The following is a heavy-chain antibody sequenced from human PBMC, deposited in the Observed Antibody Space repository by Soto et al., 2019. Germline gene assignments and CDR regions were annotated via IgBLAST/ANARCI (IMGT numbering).Heavy chain of an antibody. Sequence: QVQLVESGGGVVQPGRSLTLTCAASGFPFSTYGMHWVRQAPGKGLEWVAVISDDGSDKYYADSVKGRFTVSRDNSKNTLYLQMNSLRAEDTALYYCAKDRHNDVVYYFDYWGQGTLVTVSS. V-gene: IGHV3-30*18. CDR3: AKDRHNDVVYYFDY. CDR2: ISDDGSDK. J-gene: IGHJ4*02. CDR1: GFPFSTYG. D-gene: IGHD1-1*01.